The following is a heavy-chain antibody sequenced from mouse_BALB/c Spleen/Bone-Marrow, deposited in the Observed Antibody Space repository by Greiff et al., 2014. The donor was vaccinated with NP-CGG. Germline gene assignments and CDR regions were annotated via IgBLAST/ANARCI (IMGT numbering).Heavy chain of an antibody. D-gene: IGHD2-14*01. CDR1: GYTFTSYV. CDR3: ARRGCKYDRFAY. V-gene: IGHV1-14*01. Sequence: EVQLQQSGPELVKPGASVKMSCKASGYTFTSYVMHWVKQTLGQGLEWIGYINPYNDGTKYNEKFKGKATLTSDKSSSTDYMELSSLTSEDSAVYYCARRGCKYDRFAYWGQGTLVTVSA. CDR2: INPYNDGT. J-gene: IGHJ3*01.